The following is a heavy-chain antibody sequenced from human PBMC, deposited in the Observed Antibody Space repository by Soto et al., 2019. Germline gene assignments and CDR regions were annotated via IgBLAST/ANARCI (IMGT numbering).Heavy chain of an antibody. CDR2: IYYSGST. V-gene: IGHV4-30-4*01. D-gene: IGHD3-3*01. J-gene: IGHJ5*02. CDR3: ARRITIFGVPDNWFDP. Sequence: QVQLQESGPGLVKPSQTLSLTCTVSGGSISSGDYYWSWIRQPPGKGLEWIGYIYYSGSTYYNPSLKSRVIISVDTSKNQFSLKLSSVTAADTAVYYCARRITIFGVPDNWFDPWGQGTLVTVSS. CDR1: GGSISSGDYY.